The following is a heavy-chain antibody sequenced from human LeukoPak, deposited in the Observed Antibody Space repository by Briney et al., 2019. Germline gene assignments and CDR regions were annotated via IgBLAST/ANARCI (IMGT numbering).Heavy chain of an antibody. D-gene: IGHD5-24*01. J-gene: IGHJ5*02. Sequence: PSETLSLTCTVSGVSISRSYWIWIRQTPGKGLEWIGYISYTGVSSYNPSLKSRVTISVDTSKNQFSLNVTSVTAADTAVYYCARLPGGGYATSLGWFGPWGQGTRVTVSS. CDR3: ARLPGGGYATSLGWFGP. V-gene: IGHV4-59*08. CDR2: ISYTGVS. CDR1: GVSISRSY.